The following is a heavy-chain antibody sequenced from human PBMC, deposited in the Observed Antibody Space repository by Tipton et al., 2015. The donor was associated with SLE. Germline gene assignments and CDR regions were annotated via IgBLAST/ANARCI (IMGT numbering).Heavy chain of an antibody. V-gene: IGHV4-39*07. CDR2: IYYSGST. CDR3: ARVTRGVDY. Sequence: TLSLTCTVSGGSISSHYWSWIRQPPGKGLEWIGSIYYSGSTYYNPSLKSRVTISVDTSKNQFSLKLSSVTAADTAVYYCARVTRGVDYWGQGTLVTVSS. D-gene: IGHD3-10*01. J-gene: IGHJ4*02. CDR1: GGSISSHY.